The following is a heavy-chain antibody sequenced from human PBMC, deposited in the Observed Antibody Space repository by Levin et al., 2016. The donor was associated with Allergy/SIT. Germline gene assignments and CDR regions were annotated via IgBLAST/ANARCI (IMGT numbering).Heavy chain of an antibody. D-gene: IGHD3-9*01. V-gene: IGHV1-18*01. CDR3: ARALYYDILTGPLAYYYYYYMDV. CDR2: ISAYNGNT. J-gene: IGHJ6*03. Sequence: ASVKVSCKASGYTFTSYGISWVRQAPGQGLEWMGWISAYNGNTNYAQKLQGRVTMTTDTSTSTAYMELRSLRSDDTAVYYCARALYYDILTGPLAYYYYYYMDVWGKGTTVTVSS. CDR1: GYTFTSYG.